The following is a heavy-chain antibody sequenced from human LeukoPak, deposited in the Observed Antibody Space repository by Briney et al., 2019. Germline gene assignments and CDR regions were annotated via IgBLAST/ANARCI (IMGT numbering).Heavy chain of an antibody. CDR1: GFTFGTHT. Sequence: SGGSLSLSCTTSGFTFGTHTMHWFRQAPGKGLQWIGFIRSSGTTQYAASVKGRFTISRDDSKSIAYLQMNSLKTEDTAVYYCAELGITMIGGVWGKGTTVTISS. J-gene: IGHJ6*04. V-gene: IGHV3-49*03. D-gene: IGHD3-10*02. CDR2: IRSSGTT. CDR3: AELGITMIGGV.